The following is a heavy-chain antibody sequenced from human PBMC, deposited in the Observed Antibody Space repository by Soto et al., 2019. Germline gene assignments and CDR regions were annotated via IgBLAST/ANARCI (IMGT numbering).Heavy chain of an antibody. V-gene: IGHV3-23*01. CDR3: AKDLVPQTYVNEWDLLLTYGMDV. D-gene: IGHD1-26*01. J-gene: IGHJ6*02. CDR1: GFTFSSYA. CDR2: ISGSGGST. Sequence: TGGSLRLSCAASGFTFSSYAMSWVRQAPGKGLEWVSVISGSGGSTYYAESVKGRFTISRDNSKNTLYLQMNSLRAEDTAIYYCAKDLVPQTYVNEWDLLLTYGMDVWGQGTTVTVSS.